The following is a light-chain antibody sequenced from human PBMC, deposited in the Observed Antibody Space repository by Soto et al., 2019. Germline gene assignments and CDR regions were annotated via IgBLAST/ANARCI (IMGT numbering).Light chain of an antibody. V-gene: IGLV2-8*01. CDR2: EVN. Sequence: QSVLTQPPSASGSPGQSVTIPCTGTGIDDYDYNYVSWYQQHPGKVPKLIIYEVNKRPSGVPDRFSGSKSGSTASLTVSELQAEDEADYYCSSFAVSPVVFGGGTKLTVL. CDR1: GIDDYDYNY. CDR3: SSFAVSPVV. J-gene: IGLJ2*01.